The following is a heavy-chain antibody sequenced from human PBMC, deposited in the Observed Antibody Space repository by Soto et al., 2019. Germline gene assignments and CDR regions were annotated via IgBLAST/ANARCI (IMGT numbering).Heavy chain of an antibody. CDR1: GGSFSGYY. Sequence: SETLSLTCAVYGGSFSGYYWSWIRQPPGKGLEWIGEINHSGSTNYNPSLESRVTISVDTSKNQFSLKLSSVTAADTAVYYCARGPRVLMVYAIRPIGDAPFDYWGQGTLVTVSS. D-gene: IGHD2-8*01. CDR3: ARGPRVLMVYAIRPIGDAPFDY. CDR2: INHSGST. V-gene: IGHV4-34*01. J-gene: IGHJ4*02.